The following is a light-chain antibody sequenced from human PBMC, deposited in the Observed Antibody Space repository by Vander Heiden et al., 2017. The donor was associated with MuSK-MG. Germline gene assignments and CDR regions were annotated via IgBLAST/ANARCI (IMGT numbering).Light chain of an antibody. CDR1: QSVSSSD. Sequence: EIVLTQSPGTLSLSPGERATLSCRASQSVSSSDLVWYQQKPGQAPRLLMLGASSRATGIPDRFSGSGSGTEFTLTISRLEPEDFAVYYCHQYGSSYTFGQGTKLEIK. J-gene: IGKJ2*01. CDR2: GAS. V-gene: IGKV3-20*01. CDR3: HQYGSSYT.